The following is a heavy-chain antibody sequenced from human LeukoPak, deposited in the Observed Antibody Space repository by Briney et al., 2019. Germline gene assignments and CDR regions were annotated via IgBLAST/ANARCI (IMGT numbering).Heavy chain of an antibody. CDR2: ISWNSGNI. Sequence: SLSLSCAASGFSFDDYAMHWVRQAPGKGLEWVSGISWNSGNIGYADSVKGRFTISRDNAKNSLYLQMNSLRADDTALYYCAKDTRGYSYGSYFDYWGQGTLVTVSS. D-gene: IGHD5-18*01. CDR1: GFSFDDYA. V-gene: IGHV3-9*01. CDR3: AKDTRGYSYGSYFDY. J-gene: IGHJ4*02.